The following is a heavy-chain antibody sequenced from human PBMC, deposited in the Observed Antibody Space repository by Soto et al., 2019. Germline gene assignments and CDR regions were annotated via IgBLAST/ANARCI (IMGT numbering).Heavy chain of an antibody. CDR1: GFTFSNYS. Sequence: EVQLVESGGGLVKPGGSLRVSCAASGFTFSNYSMNWVRQAPGKRLEWVSSISSTSKYIYYAESVKGRFTISRDNAKKSLYLQMNSLRAEDTAVYYCARGLSSGWFDYWGQGTLVTVSA. D-gene: IGHD6-19*01. V-gene: IGHV3-21*01. J-gene: IGHJ5*01. CDR3: ARGLSSGWFDY. CDR2: ISSTSKYI.